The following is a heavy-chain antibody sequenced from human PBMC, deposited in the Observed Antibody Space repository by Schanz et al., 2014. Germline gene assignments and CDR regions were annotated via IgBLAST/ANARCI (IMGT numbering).Heavy chain of an antibody. Sequence: DVQLVESGGGLVQPGGSLRLSCAASGFTFNNYDMNWVRLVPGKGLECVSGISGGGGSAYYADSVKGRFTISRDNXXXXLYLQMSSLRAEDXAVYYCAKVWGSDYFYPFDYWGQGTLVTVSS. V-gene: IGHV3-23*04. CDR3: AKVWGSDYFYPFDY. CDR1: GFTFNNYD. D-gene: IGHD3-22*01. CDR2: ISGGGGSA. J-gene: IGHJ4*02.